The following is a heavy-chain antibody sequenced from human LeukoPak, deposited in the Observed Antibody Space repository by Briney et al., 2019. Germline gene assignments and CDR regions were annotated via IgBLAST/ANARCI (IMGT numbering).Heavy chain of an antibody. Sequence: GGSLRLSCAASGFTLSGDAMSWVRQAPGKGLEWVSMISSSGGSTYYADSVRGRSTISRDSSKNTLYLQMNSLRAEDTAVYYCATTSRFSFQHWGQGTLVTVSS. CDR1: GFTLSGDA. V-gene: IGHV3-23*01. D-gene: IGHD6-6*01. CDR3: ATTSRFSFQH. J-gene: IGHJ1*01. CDR2: ISSSGGST.